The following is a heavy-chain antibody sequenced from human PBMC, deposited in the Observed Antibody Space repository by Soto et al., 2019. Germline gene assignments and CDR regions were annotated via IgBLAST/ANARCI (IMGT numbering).Heavy chain of an antibody. V-gene: IGHV3-23*01. Sequence: GGSLRLSCAASGFSFSDSAMAGVRQTPGKGLEYVSSITGNGAGTYYADSVKGRFTISRDNSKNTLYLQMNSLRAEDTALYYCAKDVVDRGIAYWGQGTLVTVSS. D-gene: IGHD3-16*02. CDR3: AKDVVDRGIAY. J-gene: IGHJ4*01. CDR2: ITGNGAGT. CDR1: GFSFSDSA.